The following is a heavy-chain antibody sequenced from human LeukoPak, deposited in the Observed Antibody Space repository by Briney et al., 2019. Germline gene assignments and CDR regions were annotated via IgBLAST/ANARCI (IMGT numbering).Heavy chain of an antibody. CDR2: ISAYNGNT. Sequence: ASVKVSCKASGYTFTSYGINWVRQAPGQGLEWMGWISAYNGNTNYAQKLQGRVTMTTDTSTSTAYMELRSLRSDDTAVYYCARAALYYDILTDNWFDPWGQGTLVTVSS. CDR3: ARAALYYDILTDNWFDP. CDR1: GYTFTSYG. V-gene: IGHV1-18*04. J-gene: IGHJ5*02. D-gene: IGHD3-9*01.